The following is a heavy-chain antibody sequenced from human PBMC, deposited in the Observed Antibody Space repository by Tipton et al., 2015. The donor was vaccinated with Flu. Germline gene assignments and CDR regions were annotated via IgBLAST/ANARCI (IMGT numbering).Heavy chain of an antibody. CDR3: ARDRYDSSGFVDY. D-gene: IGHD3-22*01. J-gene: IGHJ4*02. V-gene: IGHV4-4*07. Sequence: TLSLTCTVSGDSITYYYRTWIRQPAGKGLEWIGRIYTTGSTNYNPSLQSRVTMSLDTSKNQFSLKLSSVTAADTAVYYCARDRYDSSGFVDYWGQGTLVTVSS. CDR1: GDSITYYY. CDR2: IYTTGST.